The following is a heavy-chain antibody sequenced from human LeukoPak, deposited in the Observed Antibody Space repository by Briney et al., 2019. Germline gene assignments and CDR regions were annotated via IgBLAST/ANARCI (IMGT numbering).Heavy chain of an antibody. J-gene: IGHJ4*02. D-gene: IGHD3-22*01. CDR3: ASCNDSSGYFAY. V-gene: IGHV7-4-1*02. CDR1: GYAFTDYA. Sequence: ASVKVSCKPSGYAFTDYAINWVRQAPGQGLEYMGWVNTNTGNPTYAQGFTGRFVFSSDSSVSTAYLQITSLKADDSAIYFCASCNDSSGYFAYWGQGTLVTVSS. CDR2: VNTNTGNP.